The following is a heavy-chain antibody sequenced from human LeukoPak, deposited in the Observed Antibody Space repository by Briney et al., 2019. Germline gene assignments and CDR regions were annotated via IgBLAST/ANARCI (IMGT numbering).Heavy chain of an antibody. CDR3: ARGPRATKSWLHYFDY. J-gene: IGHJ4*02. CDR1: GGSFSGYY. CDR2: INHSGST. Sequence: PSETLSLTCAVYGGSFSGYYWSWIRQPPGKGLEWIGEINHSGSTNYNPSLKSRVTISVDTSKNQFSLKLSSVTAADTAVYYCARGPRATKSWLHYFDYWGQGTLVTVSS. D-gene: IGHD1-26*01. V-gene: IGHV4-34*01.